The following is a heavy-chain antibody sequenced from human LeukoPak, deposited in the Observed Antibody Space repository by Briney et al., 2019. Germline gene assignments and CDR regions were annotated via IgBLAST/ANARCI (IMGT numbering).Heavy chain of an antibody. Sequence: SETLSLTCAVSGVSFDDHYWSWVRQTPAKGLEWIGEINHSGYTNDSPSLKSRVTLSIDTSRKQFSLNLRSVTVADAGIYYCTRMTTGHDYWGQGTLVTVSS. J-gene: IGHJ4*02. CDR3: TRMTTGHDY. CDR2: INHSGYT. CDR1: GVSFDDHY. V-gene: IGHV4-34*01. D-gene: IGHD4-17*01.